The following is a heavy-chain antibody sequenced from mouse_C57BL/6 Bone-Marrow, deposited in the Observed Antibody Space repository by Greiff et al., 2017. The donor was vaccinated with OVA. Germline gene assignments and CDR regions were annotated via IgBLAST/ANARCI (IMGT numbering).Heavy chain of an antibody. CDR2: IDPENGDT. CDR1: GFNFTDDY. Sequence: EVQLVESGAELVRPGASVKLSCTASGFNFTDDYMHWVQQRPEQGLEWIGLIDPENGDTDYASKFQGKATITVDTSSNTAYLQLSSLTSEDAAVYYCATSLQWCHYSWFDDWGKGTPVTVSA. V-gene: IGHV14-4*01. D-gene: IGHD6-2*01. CDR3: ATSLQWCHYSWFDD. J-gene: IGHJ1*03.